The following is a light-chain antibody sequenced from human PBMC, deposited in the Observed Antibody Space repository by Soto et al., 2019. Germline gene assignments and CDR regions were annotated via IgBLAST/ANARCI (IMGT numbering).Light chain of an antibody. CDR3: QQYNNWPLT. CDR2: GAS. CDR1: RSISSD. V-gene: IGKV3-15*01. J-gene: IGKJ4*01. Sequence: EKVMTQSPATLSVSPGERATLSCRASRSISSDLAWYQQKTGQAPRLLIYGASTRATGIPARFSGSGSGTEFTLTISSMQSEDFAVYYCQQYNNWPLTFGGGTKVDIK.